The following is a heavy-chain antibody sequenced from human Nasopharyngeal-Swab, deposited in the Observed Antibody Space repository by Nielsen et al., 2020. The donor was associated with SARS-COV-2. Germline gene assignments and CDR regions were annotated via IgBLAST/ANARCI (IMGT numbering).Heavy chain of an antibody. Sequence: ASVKVSCKVSGYTLTELSMHWVRQAPGKGLEWMGGFDPEDGETIYAQKFQGRVTMTEDTSTDTAYMELSSLRSEDTAVYYCARFYVRSGRYSGSDPEDYWGQGTLVTVSS. J-gene: IGHJ4*02. CDR1: GYTLTELS. CDR2: FDPEDGET. CDR3: ARFYVRSGRYSGSDPEDY. D-gene: IGHD1-26*01. V-gene: IGHV1-24*01.